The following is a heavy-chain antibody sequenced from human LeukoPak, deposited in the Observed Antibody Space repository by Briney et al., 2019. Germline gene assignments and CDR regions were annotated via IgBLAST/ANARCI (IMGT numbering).Heavy chain of an antibody. J-gene: IGHJ4*02. D-gene: IGHD3-22*01. CDR2: IWYDGSNI. CDR3: ARARNNYDSSSYSALDY. CDR1: GFTFSSYG. V-gene: IGHV3-33*01. Sequence: HPGGSLRLSCAASGFTFSSYGMHWVRQAPGKGLEWMAVIWYDGSNIYYADSVKGGFAISRDNSKNTLYLQMNSLRGEDTAVYYCARARNNYDSSSYSALDYWGQGTLVTVSS.